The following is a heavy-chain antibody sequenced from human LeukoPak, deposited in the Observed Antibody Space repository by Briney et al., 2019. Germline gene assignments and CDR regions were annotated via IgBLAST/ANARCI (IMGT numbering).Heavy chain of an antibody. D-gene: IGHD3-22*01. Sequence: ASVKVSCKASGYTFTSYGISWVRQAPGQELEWMGWISAYNGNTNYAQKLQGRVTMTTDTSTSTAYMELRSLRSDDTAVYYCAREGSVYYDSSGYCYYFDYWGQGTLVTVSS. CDR3: AREGSVYYDSSGYCYYFDY. J-gene: IGHJ4*02. CDR1: GYTFTSYG. V-gene: IGHV1-18*01. CDR2: ISAYNGNT.